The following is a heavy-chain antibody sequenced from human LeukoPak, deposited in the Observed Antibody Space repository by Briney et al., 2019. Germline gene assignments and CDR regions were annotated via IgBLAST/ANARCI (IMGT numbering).Heavy chain of an antibody. CDR3: AKDLRGSGWYYFDY. J-gene: IGHJ4*02. V-gene: IGHV3-23*01. CDR2: ISGSGGST. Sequence: GGSLRLSCAASGFTFSSYAMSWVRQAPGKGLEWVSAISGSGGSTYYADSVKGRFTTSRDNSKNTLYLQMNSLRAEDTAVYYCAKDLRGSGWYYFDYWGQGTLVTVSS. D-gene: IGHD6-19*01. CDR1: GFTFSSYA.